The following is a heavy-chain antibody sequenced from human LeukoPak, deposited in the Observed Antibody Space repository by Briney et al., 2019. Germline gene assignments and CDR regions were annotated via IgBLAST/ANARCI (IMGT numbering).Heavy chain of an antibody. CDR3: ARDMVGLAADGNWFDP. D-gene: IGHD6-13*01. CDR1: GYTFSSYG. Sequence: ASVKVSSKASGYTFSSYGISWVRQAPGQGLEWMGWIATYNSKTKYAEKVQGRVTMTTDTSTTTAYMELRSQRSDGTAVYYCARDMVGLAADGNWFDPWGQGTLVTVSS. J-gene: IGHJ5*02. CDR2: IATYNSKT. V-gene: IGHV1-18*01.